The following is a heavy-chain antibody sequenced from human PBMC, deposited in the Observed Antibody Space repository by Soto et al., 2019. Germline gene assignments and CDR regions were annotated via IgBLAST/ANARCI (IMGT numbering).Heavy chain of an antibody. Sequence: SETLSLTCTVSGGSISSYYWSWIRQPPGKGLEWIGYFYYSGSNNYNPSLKSRVTISVDTSKNQFSLKLSSVTAADTAVYYCARGGWKLFDYWGQGTLVTVSS. D-gene: IGHD6-19*01. J-gene: IGHJ4*02. V-gene: IGHV4-59*01. CDR1: GGSISSYY. CDR3: ARGGWKLFDY. CDR2: FYYSGSN.